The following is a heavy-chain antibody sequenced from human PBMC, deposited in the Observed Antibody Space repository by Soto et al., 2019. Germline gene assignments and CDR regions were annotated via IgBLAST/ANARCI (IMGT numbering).Heavy chain of an antibody. J-gene: IGHJ4*02. CDR3: ARGEDYGDSLNY. Sequence: EVQLVESGGGLVQPGGSLRLSCAASGFAFSSYWMHWVRQAPGKGLVWVSRINSDGSSTSYVDSVKGRLTISRDNAKKTLYLQMNSLRAEDTAVYYCARGEDYGDSLNYWGQGTLVTVSS. CDR2: INSDGSST. D-gene: IGHD4-17*01. V-gene: IGHV3-74*01. CDR1: GFAFSSYW.